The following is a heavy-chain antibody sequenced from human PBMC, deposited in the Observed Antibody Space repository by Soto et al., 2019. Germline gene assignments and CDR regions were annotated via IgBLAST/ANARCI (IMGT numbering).Heavy chain of an antibody. J-gene: IGHJ5*02. V-gene: IGHV3-30-3*01. D-gene: IGHD6-6*01. Sequence: QVQLVESGGGVVQPGRSLRLSCAASGFTFSSYAMHWVRQAPGKGLEWVAVISYDGSNKYYADSVKGRFTISRDNSKNTLYLQMNSLRAEDTAVYYCARPGTQMSYRSSSGFDPWGQGTLVTVSS. CDR2: ISYDGSNK. CDR3: ARPGTQMSYRSSSGFDP. CDR1: GFTFSSYA.